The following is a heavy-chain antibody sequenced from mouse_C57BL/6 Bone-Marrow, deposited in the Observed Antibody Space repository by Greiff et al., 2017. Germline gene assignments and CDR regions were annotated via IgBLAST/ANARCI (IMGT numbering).Heavy chain of an antibody. V-gene: IGHV1-26*01. Sequence: EVKLQQSGPELVKPGASVKISCKASGYTFTDYYMNWVKQSHGKSLEWIGDINPNNGGTSYNQKFKGKATLTVDKSSSTAYMELRSLTSEDSAVYYCARSPLRGFDYWGQGTTLTVSS. J-gene: IGHJ2*01. CDR2: INPNNGGT. D-gene: IGHD1-1*01. CDR3: ARSPLRGFDY. CDR1: GYTFTDYY.